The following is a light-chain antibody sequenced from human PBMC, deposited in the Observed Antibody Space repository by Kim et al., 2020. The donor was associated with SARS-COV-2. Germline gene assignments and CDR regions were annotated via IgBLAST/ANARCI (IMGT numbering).Light chain of an antibody. CDR2: YFSDSDE. V-gene: IGLV5-37*01. CDR3: MIWPRNAVL. CDR1: SDMNVGGHN. J-gene: IGLJ2*01. Sequence: GTDPSDMNVGGHNVYWFQKKPGSHPRYLLYYFSDSDEGQGSGGPCRVSGSKDASAKTGILLISGLQSEDEGDYYCMIWPRNAVLFGGGTQLTVL.